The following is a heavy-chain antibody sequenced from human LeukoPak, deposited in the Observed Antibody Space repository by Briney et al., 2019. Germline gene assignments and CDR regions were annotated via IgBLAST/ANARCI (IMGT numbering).Heavy chain of an antibody. Sequence: PGGSLRLSCVASGFTFSGYWMHWVRQAPGKGLVWVSRINSDGSSTTYADSVKGRFTISRDNAKNTLYLQMNSLRAEDTAVYYCARVYYDILTGRYYFDYWGQGTLVTVSS. CDR3: ARVYYDILTGRYYFDY. D-gene: IGHD3-9*01. J-gene: IGHJ4*02. CDR2: INSDGSST. CDR1: GFTFSGYW. V-gene: IGHV3-74*01.